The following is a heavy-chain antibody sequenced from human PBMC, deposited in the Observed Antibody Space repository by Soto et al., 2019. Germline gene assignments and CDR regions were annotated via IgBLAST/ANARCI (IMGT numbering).Heavy chain of an antibody. CDR2: ISAYNGNT. D-gene: IGHD3-10*01. CDR1: GYTFNSYG. CDR3: ARDLMVRGPYGMDV. J-gene: IGHJ6*02. V-gene: IGHV1-18*01. Sequence: ASVKVSCKASGYTFNSYGISWVRQAPGQGLEWMGWISAYNGNTNYAQKLQGRVTMTTDTSTSTAYMELRSLRSDDTAVYYCARDLMVRGPYGMDVWGQGTTVTVSS.